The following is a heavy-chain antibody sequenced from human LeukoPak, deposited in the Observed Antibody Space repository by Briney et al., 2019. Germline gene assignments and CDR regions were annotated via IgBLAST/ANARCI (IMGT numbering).Heavy chain of an antibody. CDR1: GGSFSGYY. CDR2: INHSGST. D-gene: IGHD3-22*01. V-gene: IGHV4-34*01. Sequence: SETLSLTCAVYGGSFSGYYWSWIRQPPGKGLEWIGEINHSGSTNYNPSLKSRVTISVDTSKNQFSLKLSSVTAADTAVYYCAREDYYDSSGYWGNWFDPWGQGTLVTVSS. CDR3: AREDYYDSSGYWGNWFDP. J-gene: IGHJ5*02.